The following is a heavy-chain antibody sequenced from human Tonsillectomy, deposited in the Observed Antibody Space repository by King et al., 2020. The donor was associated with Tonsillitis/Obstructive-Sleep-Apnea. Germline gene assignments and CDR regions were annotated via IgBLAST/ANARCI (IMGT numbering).Heavy chain of an antibody. Sequence: VQLVESGGGLVKPGGSLRLSCAASGFIFSSYTMNWVRQAPGKGLEWVSSISSSSSYIYYADSVWGRFTISRDNAKNSLYLQMNSLRAEDTAVYYCASSPPYYDSSAYYYFYWGQGTLVTVSS. V-gene: IGHV3-21*01. CDR1: GFIFSSYT. D-gene: IGHD3-22*01. CDR2: ISSSSSYI. CDR3: ASSPPYYDSSAYYYFY. J-gene: IGHJ4*02.